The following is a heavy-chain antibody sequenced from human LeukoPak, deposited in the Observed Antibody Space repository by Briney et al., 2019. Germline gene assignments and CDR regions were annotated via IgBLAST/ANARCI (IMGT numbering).Heavy chain of an antibody. Sequence: SETLPLTCAVYGGSFSGYYWSWIRQPPGKGLEWIGEINHSGSTNYNPSLKSRVTISVDTSKNQFSLKLSSVTAADTAVYYCASRGSESSSDYWGQGTLVTVSS. CDR2: INHSGST. D-gene: IGHD6-6*01. V-gene: IGHV4-34*01. CDR3: ASRGSESSSDY. J-gene: IGHJ4*02. CDR1: GGSFSGYY.